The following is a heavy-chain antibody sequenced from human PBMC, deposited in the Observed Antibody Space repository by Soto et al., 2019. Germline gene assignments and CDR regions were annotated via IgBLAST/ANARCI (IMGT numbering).Heavy chain of an antibody. CDR2: IYWDDDK. V-gene: IGHV2-5*02. Sequence: QITLNESGPTVVRPTETLTLTCRFSGFSLTTSGVGVGWIRQSPGKAPEWLALIYWDDDKRYSASLKSRLTITKDTSKKQVVLTVSDLDPTDTATYYCAHRVLRTVFGLVTTTAIYFDFWVQGTPVAVSS. J-gene: IGHJ4*02. CDR3: AHRVLRTVFGLVTTTAIYFDF. CDR1: GFSLTTSGVG. D-gene: IGHD3-3*01.